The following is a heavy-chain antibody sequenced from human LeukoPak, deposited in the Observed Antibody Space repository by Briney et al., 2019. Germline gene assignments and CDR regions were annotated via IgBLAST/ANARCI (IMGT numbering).Heavy chain of an antibody. D-gene: IGHD5-18*01. CDR1: GGSISSYY. J-gene: IGHJ3*02. CDR2: IYTSGST. V-gene: IGHV4-4*07. Sequence: PSETLSLTCTVSGGSISSYYWSWIRQPAGKGLEWIGRIYTSGSTNYNPSLKSRVTMSVDTSKNQFSLKLSSVTAADTAVYYYARDLGTAMVLDAFDIWGQGTMVTVSS. CDR3: ARDLGTAMVLDAFDI.